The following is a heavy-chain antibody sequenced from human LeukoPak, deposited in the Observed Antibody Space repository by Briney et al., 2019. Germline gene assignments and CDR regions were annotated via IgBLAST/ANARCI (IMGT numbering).Heavy chain of an antibody. CDR2: IIPIFGTA. J-gene: IGHJ3*02. D-gene: IGHD2-15*01. Sequence: GASVKVSCKASGGTFSSYAISWVRQAPGQGLEWMGRIIPIFGTANYAQKFQGRVTITTDESTSTAYMELSSLRSEDTAVYYCIVVVVVAATGGAFDIWGQGTMVTVSS. CDR3: IVVVVVAATGGAFDI. CDR1: GGTFSSYA. V-gene: IGHV1-69*05.